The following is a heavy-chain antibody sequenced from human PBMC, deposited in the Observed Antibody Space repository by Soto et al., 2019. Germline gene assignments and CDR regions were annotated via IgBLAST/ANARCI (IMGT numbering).Heavy chain of an antibody. CDR2: IYHSGST. CDR3: ARTLAVAGTAPVVY. D-gene: IGHD6-19*01. Sequence: LRTLSLTCAVSGGSISSSNWWSWVRQPPGKGLEWIGEIYHSGSTNYNPSLKSRVTISVDKSKNQFSLKLSSVTAADTAVYYCARTLAVAGTAPVVYWGQGTLVTVS. CDR1: GGSISSSNW. V-gene: IGHV4-4*03. J-gene: IGHJ4*02.